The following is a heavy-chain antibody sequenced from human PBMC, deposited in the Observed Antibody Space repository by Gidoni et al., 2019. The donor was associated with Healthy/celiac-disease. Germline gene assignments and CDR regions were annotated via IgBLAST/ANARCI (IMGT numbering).Heavy chain of an antibody. V-gene: IGHV4-34*01. CDR3: ARVLKYYYGSGSYSPEYFQH. J-gene: IGHJ1*01. CDR1: GGSFSGYY. CDR2: INHSGST. D-gene: IGHD3-10*01. Sequence: QVQLQQWGAGLLKPSETLSLTCAVYGGSFSGYYCSWIRQPPGKGLEWIGEINHSGSTNYNPSLKSRVTISVDTSKNQFSLKLSSVTAADTAVYYCARVLKYYYGSGSYSPEYFQHWGQGTLATVSS.